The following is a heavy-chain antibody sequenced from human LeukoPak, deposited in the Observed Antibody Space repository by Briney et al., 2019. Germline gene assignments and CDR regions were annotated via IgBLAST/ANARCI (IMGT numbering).Heavy chain of an antibody. J-gene: IGHJ5*02. V-gene: IGHV1-18*01. D-gene: IGHD6-25*01. CDR1: GYTFTSYG. Sequence: GASVKVSCKASGYTFTSYGISWVRQAPGQGLEWMGWISAYNGNTNYAQKLQGRVTMTTDTSTDTAYMELSSLRSEDTAVYYCATVRVRPRSYSSGTRRYNWFDPWGQGTLVTVSS. CDR3: ATVRVRPRSYSSGTRRYNWFDP. CDR2: ISAYNGNT.